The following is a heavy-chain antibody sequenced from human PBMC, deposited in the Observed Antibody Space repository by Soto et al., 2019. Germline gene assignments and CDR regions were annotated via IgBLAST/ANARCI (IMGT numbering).Heavy chain of an antibody. D-gene: IGHD5-12*01. Sequence: QVQLVESGGGVVQPGRSLRLSCAASGFTFSSYAMHWVRQAPGKGLEWVAVISYDGSNTYYADSVKGRFTISRDNSKNTLYLQMNSLRAEDTAVYYCARDRGYSGYAPGDYWGEGTLVTVSS. J-gene: IGHJ4*02. CDR2: ISYDGSNT. V-gene: IGHV3-30-3*01. CDR1: GFTFSSYA. CDR3: ARDRGYSGYAPGDY.